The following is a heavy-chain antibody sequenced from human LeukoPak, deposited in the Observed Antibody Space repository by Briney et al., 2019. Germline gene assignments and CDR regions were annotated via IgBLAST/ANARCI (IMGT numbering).Heavy chain of an antibody. Sequence: SETLSLTCTVSGDSVSSGSYYWSWVRQPPGKGLEWIGYIYYTGNTNYNPSLKSRVTISVDTSKNHFSLKLNSVTAADTAVYYCARALGTAMAFDYWGQGTLVTVSS. D-gene: IGHD5-18*01. CDR3: ARALGTAMAFDY. V-gene: IGHV4-61*03. CDR2: IYYTGNT. CDR1: GDSVSSGSYY. J-gene: IGHJ4*02.